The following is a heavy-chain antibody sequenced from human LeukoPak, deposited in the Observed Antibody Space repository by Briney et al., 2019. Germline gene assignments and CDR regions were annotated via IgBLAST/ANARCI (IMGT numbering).Heavy chain of an antibody. V-gene: IGHV4-39*07. J-gene: IGHJ3*02. CDR2: IYYSGST. CDR1: GGSISSSSYY. Sequence: SETLSLTCTVSGGSISSSSYYWGWIRQPPGKGLEWIGSIYYSGSTYYNPSLKSRVTISVDTSKNQFSLKLSSVTAADTAVYYCARDLGSYWSRDAFDIWGQGTMVTVSS. CDR3: ARDLGSYWSRDAFDI. D-gene: IGHD1-26*01.